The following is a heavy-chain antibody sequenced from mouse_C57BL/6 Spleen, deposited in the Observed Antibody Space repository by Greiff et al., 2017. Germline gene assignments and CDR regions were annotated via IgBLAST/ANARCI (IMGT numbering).Heavy chain of an antibody. J-gene: IGHJ2*01. Sequence: VQLKESGGGLVKPGGSLKLSCAASGFTFSDYGMHWVRQAPEKGLEWVAYISSGSSTIYYADTVKGRFTISRDNAKNTLFLQMTSLRSEDTAMYYCARLPLGVYYFDYWGQGTTLTVSS. D-gene: IGHD3-3*01. CDR2: ISSGSSTI. CDR3: ARLPLGVYYFDY. CDR1: GFTFSDYG. V-gene: IGHV5-17*01.